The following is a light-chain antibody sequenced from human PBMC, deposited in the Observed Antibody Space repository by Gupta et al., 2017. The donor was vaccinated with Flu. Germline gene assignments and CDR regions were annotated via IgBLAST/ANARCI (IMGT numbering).Light chain of an antibody. CDR3: KKYNSAPPHT. J-gene: IGKJ3*01. Sequence: DIQMTQSPSSLSASVGDRVTITCRASQGISNYLAWYQQKPGKGPKLLIYAASTWPSGHPSRFHGNGTGPGFTVTISRPQPETVAPYYCKKYNSAPPHTSSPGTKMHIQ. V-gene: IGKV1-27*01. CDR1: QGISNY. CDR2: AAS.